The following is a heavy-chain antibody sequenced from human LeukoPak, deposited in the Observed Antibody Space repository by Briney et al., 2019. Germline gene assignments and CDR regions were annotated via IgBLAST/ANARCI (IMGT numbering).Heavy chain of an antibody. D-gene: IGHD4-23*01. V-gene: IGHV4-31*03. Sequence: SQTLSLTCTVSGGSISSGSYYWSWIRQHPGKGLEWIGYIFYSGSTYYNPSLKSRVTISVDTSKNQFSVKLSSVTAADTAVYYCARAPLYGGHADWFDPWGQGTLVTVSS. CDR2: IFYSGST. CDR1: GGSISSGSYY. CDR3: ARAPLYGGHADWFDP. J-gene: IGHJ5*02.